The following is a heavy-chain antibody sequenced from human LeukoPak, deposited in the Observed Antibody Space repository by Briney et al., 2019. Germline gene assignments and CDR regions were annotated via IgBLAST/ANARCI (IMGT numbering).Heavy chain of an antibody. Sequence: GASVKVSCKASGYTFTGYYMHWVRQAPGQGLEWMGRINPNSGGTNYAQKFQGRVTMTRDTSISTAYMELSRLRSDDTAVYYCARGAWAVRGVNWFDPWGQGTLVTVSS. J-gene: IGHJ5*02. V-gene: IGHV1-2*06. D-gene: IGHD3-10*01. CDR2: INPNSGGT. CDR1: GYTFTGYY. CDR3: ARGAWAVRGVNWFDP.